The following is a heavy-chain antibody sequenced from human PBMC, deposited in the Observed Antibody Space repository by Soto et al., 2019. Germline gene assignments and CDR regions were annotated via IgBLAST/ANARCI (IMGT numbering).Heavy chain of an antibody. Sequence: SLTCTVSGGSISSYYWSWIRQPPGKGLEWIRYIYYSGSTNYNPSLKSRVTISVDTSKNQFSLKLSSVTAADTAVYYCAREYDFWSGYYLRYFDYWGQGTLVTVSS. CDR1: GGSISSYY. V-gene: IGHV4-59*01. CDR3: AREYDFWSGYYLRYFDY. J-gene: IGHJ4*02. CDR2: IYYSGST. D-gene: IGHD3-3*01.